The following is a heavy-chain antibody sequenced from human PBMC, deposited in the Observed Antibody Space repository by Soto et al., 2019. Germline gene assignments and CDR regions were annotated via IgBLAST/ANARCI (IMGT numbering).Heavy chain of an antibody. D-gene: IGHD3-16*01. V-gene: IGHV4-4*02. CDR1: GASIITSNW. CDR3: ARGNPFYFWTPDAFDF. Sequence: PSETLSLTCTVSGASIITSNWWSWVRQPSGKGLEWIGEISHSGNTNYNPSLKSRVTISVDKSKSQFSLRLTSVTAADTAAYFCARGNPFYFWTPDAFDFWGRGTLVTVSS. CDR2: ISHSGNT. J-gene: IGHJ3*01.